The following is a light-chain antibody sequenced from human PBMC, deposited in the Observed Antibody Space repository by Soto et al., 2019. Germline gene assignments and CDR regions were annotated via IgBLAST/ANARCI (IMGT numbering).Light chain of an antibody. CDR1: SSDVGAYGY. V-gene: IGLV2-14*01. Sequence: QSALTQPASVSGSPGQSITISCTGTSSDVGAYGYVSWYQQHPGKAPKLMIYEVSYRASGVSNRFSGSKSGNAASLTISGLQAEDEADYYCSSYTTSSTVVFGGGTKLTVL. CDR2: EVS. J-gene: IGLJ2*01. CDR3: SSYTTSSTVV.